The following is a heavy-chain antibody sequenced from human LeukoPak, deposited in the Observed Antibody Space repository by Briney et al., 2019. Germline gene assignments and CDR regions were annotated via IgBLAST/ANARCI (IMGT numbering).Heavy chain of an antibody. J-gene: IGHJ1*01. CDR1: GITFSTYA. V-gene: IGHV3-33*01. D-gene: IGHD3-16*02. CDR2: IWYDGSEQ. CDR3: AREGDSRWGELSP. Sequence: PGRSLRLSCAASGITFSTYAIHWVRQAPGKGLEWVAVIWYDGSEQYYADSVKGRFIISRDNSKSTSDLQMNSPRAEDTAVYYCAREGDSRWGELSPWGQGTLVTVSA.